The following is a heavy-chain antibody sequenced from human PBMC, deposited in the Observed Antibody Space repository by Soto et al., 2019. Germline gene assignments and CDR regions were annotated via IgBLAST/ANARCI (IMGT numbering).Heavy chain of an antibody. J-gene: IGHJ2*01. Sequence: EVQLVESGGGLVQPGRSLRLSCAASGFTFDDYAMHWVRQAPGKGLEWVSGISLNSGSIGYADSVKGRFTISRDNAKNSLYLQMNSLRAEDTALYYCAKSLGTITMVRGVIGYFDLWGRGTLVTVSS. CDR1: GFTFDDYA. CDR2: ISLNSGSI. CDR3: AKSLGTITMVRGVIGYFDL. V-gene: IGHV3-9*01. D-gene: IGHD3-10*01.